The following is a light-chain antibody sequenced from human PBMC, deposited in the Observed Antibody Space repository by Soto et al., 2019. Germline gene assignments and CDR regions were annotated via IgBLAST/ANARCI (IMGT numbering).Light chain of an antibody. CDR3: QQYNNWPSWT. J-gene: IGKJ1*01. CDR1: ESVVSSY. V-gene: IGKV3-15*01. Sequence: DIVLTQSPGPVSLPPWERATLSCRATESVVSSYLAWYQLKPGQPPRLVIYGASTRATGRPARFSGSGSGTEFTLTISSLQSEDFAVYYCQQYNNWPSWTFGQGTKVDIK. CDR2: GAS.